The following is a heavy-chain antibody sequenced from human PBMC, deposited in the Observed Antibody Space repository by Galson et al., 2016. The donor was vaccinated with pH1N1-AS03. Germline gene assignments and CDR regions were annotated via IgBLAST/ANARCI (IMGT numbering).Heavy chain of an antibody. V-gene: IGHV3-64D*06. D-gene: IGHD5-18*01. CDR1: GFTFRTFS. Sequence: SLRLSYAASGFTFRTFSIYWVRQAPGKGLEYVSGISDNGINTYYADPVKARFTISRDKSKNTVYLQMSSLRTEDTAVYYCIKEGNRLQSRRSEAFDIWGRGTMVTVSS. CDR3: IKEGNRLQSRRSEAFDI. J-gene: IGHJ3*02. CDR2: ISDNGINT.